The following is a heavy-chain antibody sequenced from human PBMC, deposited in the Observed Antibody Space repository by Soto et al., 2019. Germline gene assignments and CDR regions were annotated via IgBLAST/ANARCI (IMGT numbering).Heavy chain of an antibody. J-gene: IGHJ4*02. V-gene: IGHV3-21*01. CDR2: ISSSSSYI. CDR3: APSELLSGVFDY. Sequence: GGSLRLSCAASGFTFSSYSMNWVRQAPGKGLEWVSSISSSSSYIYYADSVKGRFTISRDNARNSLYLQTNSLRAKDTAVYYCAPSELLSGVFDYWGQGTLVTVSS. CDR1: GFTFSSYS. D-gene: IGHD3-10*01.